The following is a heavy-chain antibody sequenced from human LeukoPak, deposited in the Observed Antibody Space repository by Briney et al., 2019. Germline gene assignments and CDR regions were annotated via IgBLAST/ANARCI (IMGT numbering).Heavy chain of an antibody. CDR3: ARGGAARPGDAFDI. D-gene: IGHD6-6*01. J-gene: IGHJ3*02. CDR2: IYTSGST. Sequence: SETLSLTCTVSGGSISSYYWSWIRQPAGKGLEWIGRIYTSGSTNYNPSLKSRVTMSVDTSKNQFSLKLSSVTAADTAVYYCARGGAARPGDAFDIWGQGTMVTVSS. V-gene: IGHV4-4*07. CDR1: GGSISSYY.